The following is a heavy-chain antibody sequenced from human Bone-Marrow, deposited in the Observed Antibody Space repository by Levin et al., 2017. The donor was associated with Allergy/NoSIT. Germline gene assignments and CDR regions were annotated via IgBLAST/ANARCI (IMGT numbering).Heavy chain of an antibody. CDR2: IKKDGSEK. J-gene: IGHJ3*02. V-gene: IGHV3-7*01. D-gene: IGHD2-8*02. CDR1: GFTFSTYW. Sequence: GGSLRLSCAASGFTFSTYWMSWVRQAPGEGLEWVANIKKDGSEKYYVDSVKGRFTISRDNAKNSLYLQMNSLGVEDTAVYYCARDGAYCTSENCRVDAFDIWGQGTMVTVSS. CDR3: ARDGAYCTSENCRVDAFDI.